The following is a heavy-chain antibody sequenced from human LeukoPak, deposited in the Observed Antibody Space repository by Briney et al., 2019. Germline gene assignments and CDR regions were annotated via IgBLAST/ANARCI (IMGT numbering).Heavy chain of an antibody. J-gene: IGHJ4*02. CDR2: MSPNSGNT. D-gene: IGHD6-19*01. V-gene: IGHV1-8*01. Sequence: GASVKVSCKASGYTFTTFHINWVRQATGQGLEWMGYMSPNSGNTGYAQKFQGRVTMTRNTSIKTAYMEMSSLTYEDTAVYYCARVRHSSGWLDYWGQGTLVTVSS. CDR3: ARVRHSSGWLDY. CDR1: GYTFTTFH.